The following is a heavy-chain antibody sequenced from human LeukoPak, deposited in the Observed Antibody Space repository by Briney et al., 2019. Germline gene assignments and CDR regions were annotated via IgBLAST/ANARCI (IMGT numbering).Heavy chain of an antibody. Sequence: GGSLRLSCAASGFTFSSYEMTWVRQAPGKGLEWVSYISSSGSTIYYADSVKGRFTISRDNAKNSLHLQMNSLRAEDTAVYYCARELVVPAARASYYGMDVWGQGTTVTVSS. CDR1: GFTFSSYE. J-gene: IGHJ6*02. CDR2: ISSSGSTI. CDR3: ARELVVPAARASYYGMDV. V-gene: IGHV3-48*03. D-gene: IGHD2-2*01.